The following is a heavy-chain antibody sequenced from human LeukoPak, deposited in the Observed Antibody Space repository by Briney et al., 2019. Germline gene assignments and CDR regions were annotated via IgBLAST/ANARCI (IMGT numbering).Heavy chain of an antibody. V-gene: IGHV3-30*18. J-gene: IGHJ3*02. CDR1: GFTFSSYG. Sequence: GGSLRLSCAASGFTFSSYGMHWVRQAPGKGLEWVAVISYDGSNKYYADSVKGRFTISRDNSKNTLYLQMNSLRAEDTAVYYCAKDLNGFWSVQCAFDIWGQGTMVTVSS. D-gene: IGHD2-2*03. CDR2: ISYDGSNK. CDR3: AKDLNGFWSVQCAFDI.